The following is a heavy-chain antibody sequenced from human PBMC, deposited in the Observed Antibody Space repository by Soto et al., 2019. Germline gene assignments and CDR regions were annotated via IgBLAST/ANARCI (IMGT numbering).Heavy chain of an antibody. V-gene: IGHV3-74*01. J-gene: IGHJ3*01. CDR3: ARAVPNHYGFDV. D-gene: IGHD4-17*01. CDR1: GFTFSSYW. Sequence: EAQLVESGGGLVQPGGSRRLSCAASGFTFSSYWMHWVRQAPGKGLVWVSRIKTDGSSTNYADSVKGRFTISRDNAKNTLYLEMNSLRDEDTAVYYCARAVPNHYGFDVWGQGTMVTVSS. CDR2: IKTDGSST.